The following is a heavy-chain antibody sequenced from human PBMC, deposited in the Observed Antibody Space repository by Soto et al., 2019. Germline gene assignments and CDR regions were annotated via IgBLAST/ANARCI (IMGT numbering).Heavy chain of an antibody. J-gene: IGHJ3*02. V-gene: IGHV1-18*01. D-gene: IGHD3-3*01. Sequence: ASVKVSCKASGYTFTSYGISWVRQAPGQGLEWMGWISAYNGNTNYAQKLQGRVTMTTDTSTSTAYMELRSLRSDDTAVYYCATYLRFLEWAPSAFDIWGQGTMVTVSS. CDR3: ATYLRFLEWAPSAFDI. CDR1: GYTFTSYG. CDR2: ISAYNGNT.